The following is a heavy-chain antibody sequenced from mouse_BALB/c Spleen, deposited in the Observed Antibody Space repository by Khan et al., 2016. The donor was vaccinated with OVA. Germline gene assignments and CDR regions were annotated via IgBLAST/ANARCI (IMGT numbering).Heavy chain of an antibody. D-gene: IGHD2-14*01. V-gene: IGHV3-8*02. J-gene: IGHJ3*01. CDR3: ARSTYRYAFAY. CDR1: GDSITSGY. Sequence: EVQLQESGPSLVKPSQTLSLTCSVTGDSITSGYWSWIRKFPGNKLEYMGYMIYSGNTYYNPSLKSRISITQHTAKNHYNLQLNSVTTEDTATYYCARSTYRYAFAYWGQGTLVTVSA. CDR2: MIYSGNT.